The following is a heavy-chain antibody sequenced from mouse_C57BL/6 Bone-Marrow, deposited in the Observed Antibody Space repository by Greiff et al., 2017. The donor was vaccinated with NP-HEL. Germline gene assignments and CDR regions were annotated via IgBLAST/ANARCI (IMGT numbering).Heavy chain of an antibody. Sequence: VQLQQSVAELVRPGASVKLSCTASGFNIKNTYMRWVKQRPEQGLEWIGRIDPANGNTKYAPKFQGKATITADTSSNTAYLQLSSLTSEDTAIYYCARGGNWDVGFAYWGQGTLVTVSA. D-gene: IGHD4-1*01. CDR3: ARGGNWDVGFAY. CDR2: IDPANGNT. J-gene: IGHJ3*01. CDR1: GFNIKNTY. V-gene: IGHV14-3*01.